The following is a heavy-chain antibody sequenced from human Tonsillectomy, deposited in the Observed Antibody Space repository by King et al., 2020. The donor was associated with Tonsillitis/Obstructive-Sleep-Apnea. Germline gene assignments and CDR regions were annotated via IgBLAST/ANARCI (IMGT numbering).Heavy chain of an antibody. CDR1: GFTFSSYA. D-gene: IGHD2-21*01. V-gene: IGHV3-30*01. CDR3: ARAYCGGDCTRYYYYMDV. Sequence: VQLVESGGGVVQPGRSLRLSCAASGFTFSSYAMHWVCQAPGKGLEWVAVISYDGSNKYYADSVKGRFTISRDNSKNTLYLQMNSLRAEDTAVYYCARAYCGGDCTRYYYYMDVWGKGTTVTVSS. CDR2: ISYDGSNK. J-gene: IGHJ6*03.